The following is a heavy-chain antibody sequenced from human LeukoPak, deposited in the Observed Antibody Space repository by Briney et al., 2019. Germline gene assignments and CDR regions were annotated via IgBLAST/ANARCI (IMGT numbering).Heavy chain of an antibody. J-gene: IGHJ3*02. D-gene: IGHD2-2*01. CDR3: ATATPLNIVVVPADTFDI. Sequence: ASVKVSCKVSGYTLTELSMHWVRQAPGKGLEWMGGFDPEDGETIYAQKFQGRVTMTEDTSTDTAYMELSSLRSEDTAVYYCATATPLNIVVVPADTFDIWGQGTMVTVSS. CDR2: FDPEDGET. CDR1: GYTLTELS. V-gene: IGHV1-24*01.